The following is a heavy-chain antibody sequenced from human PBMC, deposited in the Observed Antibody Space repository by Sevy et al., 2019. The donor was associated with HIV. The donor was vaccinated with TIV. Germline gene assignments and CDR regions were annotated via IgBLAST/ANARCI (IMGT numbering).Heavy chain of an antibody. V-gene: IGHV3-49*03. D-gene: IGHD1-1*01. CDR2: IRAEAYGATP. J-gene: IGHJ5*02. Sequence: GGSLRLSCSTSGFTFRDFAMSWFRQAPGKGLEWVGFIRAEAYGATPEHAASVKGRFIISRDDSKSIAYLQMDSLETEDTGLYYCTRGWIAGTGKIFNWLDPWGQGTQVTVSS. CDR1: GFTFRDFA. CDR3: TRGWIAGTGKIFNWLDP.